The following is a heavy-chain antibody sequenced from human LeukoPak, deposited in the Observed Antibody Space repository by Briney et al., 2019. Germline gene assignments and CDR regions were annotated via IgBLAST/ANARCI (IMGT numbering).Heavy chain of an antibody. CDR3: ARFSDFYDFWSGPTSYGMDV. Sequence: GGSLRLSCAGSGFTFSSYSMNWVRQAPGKGXXXXXXXXXXXXYIYYADSVKGRFTISRDNAKNSLYLQMNSLRAEDTAVYYCARFSDFYDFWSGPTSYGMDVWGQGTTVTVSS. D-gene: IGHD3-3*01. CDR2: XXXXXXYI. CDR1: GFTFSSYS. J-gene: IGHJ6*02. V-gene: IGHV3-21*01.